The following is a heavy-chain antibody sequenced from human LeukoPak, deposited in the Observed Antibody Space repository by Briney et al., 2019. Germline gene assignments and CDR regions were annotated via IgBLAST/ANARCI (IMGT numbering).Heavy chain of an antibody. V-gene: IGHV3-23*01. CDR1: GFTFSSYA. D-gene: IGHD3-22*01. J-gene: IGHJ4*02. Sequence: PGGSLRLSCAASGFTFSSYAMSWVRQAPGKGLEWVSAVSGSGGSTYYADSVKGRFTISRDNSKNTLYLHMNSLRAEDTAVYYCASHHSYGSSGLDDYFDYWGQGTLVTVSS. CDR2: VSGSGGST. CDR3: ASHHSYGSSGLDDYFDY.